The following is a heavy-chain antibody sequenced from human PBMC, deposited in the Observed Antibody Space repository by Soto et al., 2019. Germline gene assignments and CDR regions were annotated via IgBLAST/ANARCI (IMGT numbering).Heavy chain of an antibody. Sequence: ASVKVSCKASGYTFTCYAMHWVRQAPGQRLEWMGWINAGNGNTKYSQKFQGRVTITRDTSASTAYMELSSLRSEDTAVYYCARDLAGSGWYDYWGQGTLVTVSS. D-gene: IGHD6-19*01. CDR1: GYTFTCYA. J-gene: IGHJ4*02. CDR2: INAGNGNT. CDR3: ARDLAGSGWYDY. V-gene: IGHV1-3*01.